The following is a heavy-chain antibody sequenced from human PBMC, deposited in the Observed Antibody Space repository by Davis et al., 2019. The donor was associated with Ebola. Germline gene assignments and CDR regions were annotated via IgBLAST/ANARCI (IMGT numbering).Heavy chain of an antibody. V-gene: IGHV1-46*01. D-gene: IGHD3-10*01. CDR2: INPSGGST. Sequence: ASVKVSCKASGYTFTSYYMHWVRQAPGQGLEWMGLINPSGGSTSYAQKFQGRVTMTRDTSTSTVYMELSSLRSEDTAVYYCASARGSGSYWPSPSMTLPDYWGQGTLVTVSS. CDR1: GYTFTSYY. J-gene: IGHJ4*02. CDR3: ASARGSGSYWPSPSMTLPDY.